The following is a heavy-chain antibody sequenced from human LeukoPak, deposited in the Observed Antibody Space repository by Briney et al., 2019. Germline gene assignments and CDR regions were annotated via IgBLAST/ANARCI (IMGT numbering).Heavy chain of an antibody. J-gene: IGHJ4*02. CDR1: GGSISSSSYY. CDR2: IYYSGST. D-gene: IGHD6-19*01. V-gene: IGHV4-39*01. CDR3: ARRNIAVAGGDFDY. Sequence: PSETLSLTCTVPGGSISSSSYYWGWIRQPPGKGLEWIGSIYYSGSTYYNPSLKSRVTISVDTSKNQFSLKLSSVTAADTAVYYCARRNIAVAGGDFDYWGQGTLVTVSS.